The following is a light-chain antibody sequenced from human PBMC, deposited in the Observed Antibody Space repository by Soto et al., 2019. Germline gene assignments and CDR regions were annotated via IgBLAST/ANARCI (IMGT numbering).Light chain of an antibody. CDR3: QQYNNWPPGRT. CDR1: QSVSSI. Sequence: EIVMTQSPATLSVSPGERATLSCRASQSVSSILAWYQQKPGQAPRLLIYGASTRATGIPARFSGSGSGTEFTLTISSLQSEDFAVYYCQQYNNWPPGRTFGQGTKVEIK. V-gene: IGKV3-15*01. J-gene: IGKJ1*01. CDR2: GAS.